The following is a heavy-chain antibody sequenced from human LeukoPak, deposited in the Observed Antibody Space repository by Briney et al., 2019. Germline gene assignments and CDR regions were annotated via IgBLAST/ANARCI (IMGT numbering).Heavy chain of an antibody. V-gene: IGHV1-18*01. J-gene: IGHJ5*02. CDR1: GYTSTSYG. D-gene: IGHD3-10*01. Sequence: ASVKVSCKASGYTSTSYGISWVRQAPGQGPEWMGWISAYNGNTNYAQKLQGRVTMTTDTSTSTAYMELRSLRSDDTAVYYCARTSYYGPLNWFDPWGQGTLVTVSS. CDR2: ISAYNGNT. CDR3: ARTSYYGPLNWFDP.